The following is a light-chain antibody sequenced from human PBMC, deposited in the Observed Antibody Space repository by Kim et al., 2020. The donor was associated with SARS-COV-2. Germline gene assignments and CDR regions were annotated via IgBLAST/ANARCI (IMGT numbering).Light chain of an antibody. CDR1: SGSIASNY. J-gene: IGLJ2*01. V-gene: IGLV6-57*03. Sequence: GKTVTISFTRSSGSIASNYVQWYQQRPGSAPTTVIYEDNQRPSGVPDRFSCSIDSSSNSASLTISGLKTEDEADYYCQSYDSSNVVFGGGTQLTVL. CDR2: EDN. CDR3: QSYDSSNVV.